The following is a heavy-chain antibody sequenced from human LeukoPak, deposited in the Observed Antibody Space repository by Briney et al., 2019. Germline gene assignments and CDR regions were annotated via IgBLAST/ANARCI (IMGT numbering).Heavy chain of an antibody. CDR3: ARAFVAAAGPPPYYYYYYMDV. V-gene: IGHV3-74*01. D-gene: IGHD6-13*01. J-gene: IGHJ6*03. Sequence: PGGSLRLSCAASGFTFSNYWMHWVRQAPGKGLEWVSRINEDASIISYADSVKGRFTISRDNAKNTVSLQMNSLRAEDTAVYYCARAFVAAAGPPPYYYYYYMDVWGKGTTVTVSS. CDR1: GFTFSNYW. CDR2: INEDASII.